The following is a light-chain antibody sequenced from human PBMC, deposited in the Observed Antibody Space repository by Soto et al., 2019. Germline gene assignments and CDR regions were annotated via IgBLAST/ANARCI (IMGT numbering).Light chain of an antibody. V-gene: IGKV3-15*01. CDR3: QQYTNWPPNT. CDR1: QRVCSN. Sequence: ILMTQSPDTLTVSPGESATLSCRASQRVCSNLAWYQQRPGQAPRLLIYGASARATGVPARFSGRGSGTEFTLTISSLQSEDFAVYYCQQYTNWPPNTFGQGTRLEIK. J-gene: IGKJ5*01. CDR2: GAS.